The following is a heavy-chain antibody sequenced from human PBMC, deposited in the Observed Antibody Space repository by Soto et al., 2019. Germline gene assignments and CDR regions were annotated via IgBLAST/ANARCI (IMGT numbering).Heavy chain of an antibody. CDR3: AKGASYHFDY. CDR2: ISYDGSNK. Sequence: TGGSLRLSCAASGGPFSSYGMHWVRQAPGKGLEWVAVISYDGSNKYYADSVKGRFTISRDNSKNTLYLQMNSLRAEDTAVYYCAKGASYHFDYWGQGTLVTVSS. D-gene: IGHD1-26*01. J-gene: IGHJ4*02. V-gene: IGHV3-30*18. CDR1: GGPFSSYG.